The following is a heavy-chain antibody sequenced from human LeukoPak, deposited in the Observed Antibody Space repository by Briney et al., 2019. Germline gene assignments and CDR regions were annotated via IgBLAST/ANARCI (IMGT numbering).Heavy chain of an antibody. CDR3: TCGYYSRGDY. V-gene: IGHV4-39*01. CDR1: GGSISSSSYY. CDR2: IYYSGST. D-gene: IGHD3-22*01. Sequence: SETLSLTCTVSGGSISSSSYYWGWIRQPPGKGLEWIGTIYYSGSTYYNPSLKSRVTISVDTSKNQFSLKQSSVTAADTAVYYCTCGYYSRGDYWGQGTLVTVSS. J-gene: IGHJ4*02.